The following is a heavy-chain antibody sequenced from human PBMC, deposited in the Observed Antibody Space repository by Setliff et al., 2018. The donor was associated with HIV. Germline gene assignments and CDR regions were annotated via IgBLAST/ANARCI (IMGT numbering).Heavy chain of an antibody. CDR1: GFTFSSYS. CDR3: ATAGDYDILTGYTEFDY. Sequence: LRLSCAASGFTFSSYSMNWVRQAPGKGLEWVSYISSSSSTIYYADSVKGRFTISRDNVKNSLYLQMNSLRAEDTAVYYCATAGDYDILTGYTEFDYWGQGTLVTVSS. CDR2: ISSSSSTI. V-gene: IGHV3-48*01. D-gene: IGHD3-9*01. J-gene: IGHJ4*02.